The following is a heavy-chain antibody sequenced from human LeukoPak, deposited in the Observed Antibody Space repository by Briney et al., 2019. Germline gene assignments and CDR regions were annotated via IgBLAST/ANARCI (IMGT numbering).Heavy chain of an antibody. D-gene: IGHD2-2*01. Sequence: SVKVSCKASGYTLSSYYMHWIRQAPGQGLEWMGGIIPIFGTANYAQKFQGRVTITADESTSTAYMELSSLRSEDTAVYYCARLSSTSFSYVHYYYGMDVWGKGTTVTVSS. V-gene: IGHV1-69*13. CDR3: ARLSSTSFSYVHYYYGMDV. J-gene: IGHJ6*04. CDR1: GYTLSSYY. CDR2: IIPIFGTA.